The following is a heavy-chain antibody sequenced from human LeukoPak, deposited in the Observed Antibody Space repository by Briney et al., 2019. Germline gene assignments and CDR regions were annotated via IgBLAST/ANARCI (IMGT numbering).Heavy chain of an antibody. CDR1: GGTFSSYA. Sequence: SVKVSCKASGGTFSSYAISWVRQAPGQGLEWMGGIIPIFGTANYAQKFQGRVTITADESTSTAYMELSSLRSEDTAVYYCARDMEPYTVTHYFDYWGRGTVVTVSS. CDR2: IIPIFGTA. CDR3: ARDMEPYTVTHYFDY. J-gene: IGHJ4*02. V-gene: IGHV1-69*13. D-gene: IGHD4-17*01.